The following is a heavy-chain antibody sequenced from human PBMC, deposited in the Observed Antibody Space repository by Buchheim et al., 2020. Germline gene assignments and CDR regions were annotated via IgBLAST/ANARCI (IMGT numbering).Heavy chain of an antibody. CDR2: IFGSGSGT. Sequence: EVQLLESGGGLVQPGGSVRLSCEASGFTFSSFTMSWVRQSPGKGLEWVSTIFGSGSGTYYADSVKGRFTISRANFNSTVYLQMNSLRAEDSAVYYCARQGQLGYCGGGNCFQKYYYMDVWGEGTT. D-gene: IGHD2-15*01. CDR1: GFTFSSFT. V-gene: IGHV3-23*05. J-gene: IGHJ6*03. CDR3: ARQGQLGYCGGGNCFQKYYYMDV.